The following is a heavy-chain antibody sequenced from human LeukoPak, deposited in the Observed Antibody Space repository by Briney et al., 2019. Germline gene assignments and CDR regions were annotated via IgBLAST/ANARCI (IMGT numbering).Heavy chain of an antibody. CDR1: AFTFSRYG. Sequence: GGSLRLSCAASAFTFSRYGMHWVRQAPGKGLEWVAFIRYDGSNKYYADSVKGRFTISRDNSKNTLYLQMNSLRAEDTAVYYCARRAAGSGSYDYWGQGTLVTVSS. V-gene: IGHV3-30*02. CDR3: ARRAAGSGSYDY. D-gene: IGHD3-10*01. J-gene: IGHJ4*02. CDR2: IRYDGSNK.